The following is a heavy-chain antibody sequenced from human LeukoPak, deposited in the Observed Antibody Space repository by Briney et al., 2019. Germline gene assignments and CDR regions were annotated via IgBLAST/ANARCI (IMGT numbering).Heavy chain of an antibody. V-gene: IGHV4-31*03. Sequence: SQTLSLSCTVSGGSISSGGRYWSWIRQYPGKGLEYIGYIYYSGSTDYNPSLKSRVTISVDTSKNQFSLKLRSVTAADTAVYYCARWHDGSGNYNYFYPWGQGALLTVSS. D-gene: IGHD3-10*01. CDR1: GGSISSGGRY. CDR3: ARWHDGSGNYNYFYP. J-gene: IGHJ5*02. CDR2: IYYSGST.